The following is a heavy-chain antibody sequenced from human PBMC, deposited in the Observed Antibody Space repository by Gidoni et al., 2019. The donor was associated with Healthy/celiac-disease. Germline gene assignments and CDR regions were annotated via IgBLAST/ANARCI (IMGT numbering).Heavy chain of an antibody. D-gene: IGHD4-17*01. CDR2: PYYSGST. Sequence: QLKLQESGPGLVQPSQTLSLTCTVSDGSISSVGYYWSWLRQHPEKGLAWIGDPYYSGSTYYIPTLKSRVTISGDTSKNQFSLKLSSVTAADTALYYCARVHCSYGDHYLGQGTLVTVSS. J-gene: IGHJ4*02. CDR3: ARVHCSYGDHY. V-gene: IGHV4-31*03. CDR1: DGSISSVGYY.